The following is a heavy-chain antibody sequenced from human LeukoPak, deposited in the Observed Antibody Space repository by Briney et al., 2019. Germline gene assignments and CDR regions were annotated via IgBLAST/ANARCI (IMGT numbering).Heavy chain of an antibody. CDR2: ISSSGSTI. V-gene: IGHV3-48*03. CDR1: GFTVSSYE. Sequence: PGGPLRLSCAASGFTVSSYEMKWVRPAPGKGLEWVSYISSSGSTIYYADSVKGPFTISRDNAKNSLYLQMNSLRAEDTAVYYCAREIKSFGYYDSSGYYRGSAFDIWGQGTMVTVSS. D-gene: IGHD3-22*01. J-gene: IGHJ3*02. CDR3: AREIKSFGYYDSSGYYRGSAFDI.